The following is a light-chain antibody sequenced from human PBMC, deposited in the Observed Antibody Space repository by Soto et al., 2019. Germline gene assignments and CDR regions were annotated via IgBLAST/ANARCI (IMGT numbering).Light chain of an antibody. Sequence: DLPMTQSPSSLSASVGDRVTITCRASQSIISYLNWYQQKPGKAPKLLIYATSSLQSGVPSRFSGSGSGTDFTLTISSLQPEDFATYFCQQSYTTPRTFGQGTKVEIK. CDR2: ATS. CDR1: QSIISY. J-gene: IGKJ1*01. V-gene: IGKV1-39*01. CDR3: QQSYTTPRT.